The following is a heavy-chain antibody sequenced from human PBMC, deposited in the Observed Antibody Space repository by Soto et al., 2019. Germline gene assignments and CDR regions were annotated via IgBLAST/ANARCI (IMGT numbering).Heavy chain of an antibody. J-gene: IGHJ4*02. Sequence: ASVKVSCKASGYTFTSYGISWVRQAPGQGLEWMGWISAYNGNTNYAQKLQGRVTMTTDTSTSTAYMELRSLRSDDTAVYYCARLRYSSGWYAYFDYWGQGTLVTVSS. V-gene: IGHV1-18*01. D-gene: IGHD6-19*01. CDR3: ARLRYSSGWYAYFDY. CDR1: GYTFTSYG. CDR2: ISAYNGNT.